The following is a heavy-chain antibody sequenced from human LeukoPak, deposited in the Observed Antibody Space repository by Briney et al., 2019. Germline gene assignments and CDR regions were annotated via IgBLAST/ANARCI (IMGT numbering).Heavy chain of an antibody. CDR2: VYYSGST. J-gene: IGHJ5*02. D-gene: IGHD3-10*01. V-gene: IGHV4-39*07. CDR1: GASIRRSEYY. CDR3: ARSFTMVRGVPRPFDP. Sequence: PSETLSLTCTVSGASIRRSEYYWGWIRQPPGKGPECIGTVYYSGSTSYNPSLKSRVTISVDTSKNQFSLKLSSVTAADTAVYYCARSFTMVRGVPRPFDPWGQGTLVTVSS.